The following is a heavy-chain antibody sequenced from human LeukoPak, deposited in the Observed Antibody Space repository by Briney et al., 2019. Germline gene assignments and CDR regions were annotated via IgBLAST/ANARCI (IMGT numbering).Heavy chain of an antibody. D-gene: IGHD1-1*01. CDR2: IRSDGGAT. CDR1: GFTFSHYT. V-gene: IGHV3-23*01. CDR3: AKQLWDGDF. J-gene: IGHJ4*02. Sequence: PGGSLRLSCAASGFTFSHYTMSWVRQSPAKGLEWVSTIRSDGGATHYADSVKGRFTISRDNSKNVMYLQMNNLRGEDTAVYHCAKQLWDGDFWGQGTRVTVSS.